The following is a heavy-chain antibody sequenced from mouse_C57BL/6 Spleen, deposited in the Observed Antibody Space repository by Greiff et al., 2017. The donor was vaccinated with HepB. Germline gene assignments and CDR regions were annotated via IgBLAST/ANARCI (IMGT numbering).Heavy chain of an antibody. CDR3: ARNYYGSSYYFDY. J-gene: IGHJ2*01. Sequence: VKLVESGPGLVAPSQSLSITCTVSGFSLTSYAISWVRQPPGKGLEWLGVIWTGGGTNYNSALKSRLSISKDNSKSQVFLKMNSLQTDDTARYYCARNYYGSSYYFDYWGQGTTLTVSS. CDR2: IWTGGGT. V-gene: IGHV2-9-1*01. CDR1: GFSLTSYA. D-gene: IGHD1-1*01.